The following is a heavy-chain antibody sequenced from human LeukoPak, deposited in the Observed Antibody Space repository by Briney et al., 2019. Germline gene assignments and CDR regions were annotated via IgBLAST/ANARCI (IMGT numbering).Heavy chain of an antibody. D-gene: IGHD3-10*01. CDR2: ISSSGSTI. J-gene: IGHJ4*02. CDR3: AREVRGVIIG. V-gene: IGHV3-48*03. Sequence: QPGGSVRLSCAASGFTFSSYEMNWVRQAPGKGLEWVSYISSSGSTIYYADSVKGRFTISRDNAKNSLYLQMNSLRAEDTAVYYCAREVRGVIIGWGQGTLVTVSS. CDR1: GFTFSSYE.